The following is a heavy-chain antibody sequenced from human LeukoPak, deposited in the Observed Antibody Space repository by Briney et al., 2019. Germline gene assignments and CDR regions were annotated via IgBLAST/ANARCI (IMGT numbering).Heavy chain of an antibody. CDR2: INHSGST. J-gene: IGHJ5*02. CDR3: ARGSCSSTSCYVMGNWFDP. V-gene: IGHV4-34*01. D-gene: IGHD2-2*01. CDR1: GGSFSGYY. Sequence: SETLSLTCAVYGGSFSGYYWSWIRQPPGKGLEWIGEINHSGSTNYNPSLKSRVTISVDTSKNQFSLKLSSVTAADTAVYYCARGSCSSTSCYVMGNWFDPWGQGTLVTASS.